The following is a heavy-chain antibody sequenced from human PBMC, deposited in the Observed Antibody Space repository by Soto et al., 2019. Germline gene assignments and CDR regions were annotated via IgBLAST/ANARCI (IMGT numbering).Heavy chain of an antibody. D-gene: IGHD5-18*01. CDR2: ISAYNGNT. CDR3: ARRGYSHDLDY. J-gene: IGHJ4*02. CDR1: GYTFTSYL. V-gene: IGHV1-18*01. Sequence: QVQLVQSGAEVKKPGASVKVSCKASGYTFTSYLITWVRQAPGQGLEWMGWISAYNGNTIYAQNLQGRVTLTTDTSTNTAYVELRSLRSDDTVVYYCARRGYSHDLDYWGQGTLVTVSS.